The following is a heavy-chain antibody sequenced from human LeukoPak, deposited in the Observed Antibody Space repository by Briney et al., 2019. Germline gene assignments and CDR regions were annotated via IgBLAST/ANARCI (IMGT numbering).Heavy chain of an antibody. D-gene: IGHD2/OR15-2a*01. CDR1: GFTFGDYY. CDR2: ISSRGDSL. V-gene: IGHV3-11*01. CDR3: AREVVIVPYYFYYGLDV. Sequence: GGSLRLSCAASGFTFGDYYMTWIRQAPGKGLEWLSFISSRGDSLYYADSVRGRFTISRDNANKSLFLQMNSLRAEDTAVYYCAREVVIVPYYFYYGLDVLGQGTTVSVSS. J-gene: IGHJ6*02.